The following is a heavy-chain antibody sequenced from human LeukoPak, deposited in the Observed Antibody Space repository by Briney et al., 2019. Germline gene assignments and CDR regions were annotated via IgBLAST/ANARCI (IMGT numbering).Heavy chain of an antibody. CDR1: GFTFSTYN. CDR3: ATLSYGGNSGRQIDY. Sequence: GGSLRLSCAASGFTFSTYNMNWVRQAPGKGLEWVSSISSSSSYINYADSVKGRFTVSRDNAKNSLSLQMNSLRAEDTAVYYCATLSYGGNSGRQIDYWGQGTLVTVSS. V-gene: IGHV3-21*01. D-gene: IGHD4-23*01. CDR2: ISSSSSYI. J-gene: IGHJ4*02.